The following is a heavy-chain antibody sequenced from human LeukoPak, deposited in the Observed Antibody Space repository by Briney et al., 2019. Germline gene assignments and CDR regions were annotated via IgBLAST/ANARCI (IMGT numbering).Heavy chain of an antibody. CDR2: INPNSGGS. V-gene: IGHV1-2*02. J-gene: IGHJ4*02. CDR3: ARESHDILTGNEDKYDY. D-gene: IGHD3-9*01. Sequence: ASVKVSCKASGYTFTCYYMHWVRQAPGQGLEWMGWINPNSGGSNYAQKFQGRVTMTRDTSISTAYMELSRLRSDDTAVYYCARESHDILTGNEDKYDYWGQGTLVTVSS. CDR1: GYTFTCYY.